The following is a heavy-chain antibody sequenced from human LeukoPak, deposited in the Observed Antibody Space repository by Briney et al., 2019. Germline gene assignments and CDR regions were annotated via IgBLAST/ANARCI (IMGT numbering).Heavy chain of an antibody. Sequence: GGSLRLSCAVSGLTFSSYAMSWVRQAPGKGLEWVSAISGSGGSTYYADSVRGRFTISRDNSKNTLYLQMNSLRAEDTAVYYCAKDDAARIAVAGTGFDYWGQGTLVTVSS. CDR2: ISGSGGST. V-gene: IGHV3-23*01. CDR3: AKDDAARIAVAGTGFDY. CDR1: GLTFSSYA. J-gene: IGHJ4*02. D-gene: IGHD6-19*01.